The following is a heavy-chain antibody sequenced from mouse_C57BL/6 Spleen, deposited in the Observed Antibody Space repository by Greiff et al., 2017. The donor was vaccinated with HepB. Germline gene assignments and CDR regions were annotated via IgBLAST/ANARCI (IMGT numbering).Heavy chain of an antibody. CDR1: GYSITSGYY. Sequence: VQLKESGPGLVKPSQSLSLTCSVTGYSITSGYYWNWIRQFPGNKLEWMGYISYDGSNNYNPSLKNRISITRDTSKNQFFLKLNSVTTEDTATYYCARVLYDYEGFAYWGQGTLVTVSA. V-gene: IGHV3-6*01. CDR3: ARVLYDYEGFAY. D-gene: IGHD2-4*01. J-gene: IGHJ3*01. CDR2: ISYDGSN.